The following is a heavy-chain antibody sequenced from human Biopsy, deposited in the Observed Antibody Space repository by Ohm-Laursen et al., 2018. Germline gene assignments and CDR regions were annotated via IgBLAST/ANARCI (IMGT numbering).Heavy chain of an antibody. D-gene: IGHD6-19*01. Sequence: GTLSLTCTVSGGSISGSSWSWIRQAPGKGLEWIGYISYGRDTNYNPSLKSRITISVDTSKNQFSRKLTSVTAADTAVYYCAKHGSGWTGDDAFHIWGQGTMVTVSS. CDR3: AKHGSGWTGDDAFHI. J-gene: IGHJ3*02. V-gene: IGHV4-59*08. CDR2: ISYGRDT. CDR1: GGSISGSS.